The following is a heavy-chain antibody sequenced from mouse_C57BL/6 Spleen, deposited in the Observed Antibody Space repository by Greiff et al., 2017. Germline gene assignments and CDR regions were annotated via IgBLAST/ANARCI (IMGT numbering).Heavy chain of an antibody. Sequence: QVQLKQSGPELVKPGASVKISCKASGYAFSSSWMNWVKQRPGKGLEWIGRIYPGDGDTNYNGKFKGKATLTADKSSSTAYMQLSSLTSEDSAVYFCARDGGNYVWYFGVWGTGTTVTVS. D-gene: IGHD2-1*01. J-gene: IGHJ1*03. CDR3: ARDGGNYVWYFGV. V-gene: IGHV1-82*01. CDR2: IYPGDGDT. CDR1: GYAFSSSW.